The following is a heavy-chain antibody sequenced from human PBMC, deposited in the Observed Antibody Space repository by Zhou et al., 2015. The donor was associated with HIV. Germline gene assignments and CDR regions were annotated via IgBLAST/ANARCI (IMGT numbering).Heavy chain of an antibody. CDR3: ATDVDVKVDY. V-gene: IGHV3-23*04. CDR2: ISASGGHT. D-gene: IGHD3-10*02. CDR1: GLTSNTYA. J-gene: IGHJ4*02. Sequence: EVRLVESGGALVQPGESLRLSCAASGLTSNTYAMNWVRQAPGKGLDWVSGISASGGHTYYADSVRGRFTVSRDNSKNTLYLRMNSLRAEDTAIYYCATDVDVKVDYWGQGTLVTVSS.